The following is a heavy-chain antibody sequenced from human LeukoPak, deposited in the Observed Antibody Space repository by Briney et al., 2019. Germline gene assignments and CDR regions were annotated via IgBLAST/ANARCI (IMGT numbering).Heavy chain of an antibody. CDR3: ARHYGRTAYFDY. CDR2: IYYDGST. V-gene: IGHV4-39*01. D-gene: IGHD3-16*01. CDR1: GGSISSSSYY. Sequence: SETLSLTCTVSGGSISSSSYYWGWIRQPPGKGLEWVATIYYDGSTYYNPSLKSRVTISVDTAKNQFSLKLSSVTAADTAVYYCARHYGRTAYFDYWGQGTLVTVSS. J-gene: IGHJ4*02.